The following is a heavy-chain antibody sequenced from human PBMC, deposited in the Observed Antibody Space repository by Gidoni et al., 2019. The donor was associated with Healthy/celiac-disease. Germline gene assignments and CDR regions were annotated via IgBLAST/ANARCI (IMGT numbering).Heavy chain of an antibody. Sequence: EVQLVESGGGLVQPGRSLRLSCSASGFTFEDYAMHWVRQAPGKGLEWVSGISWNSGNIGYADSVKGRFTISRDNAKKSVYMQMNSLRAEDTAFYYCAKGSLYGSGSYHDYWGQGTLVTVSS. J-gene: IGHJ4*02. V-gene: IGHV3-9*01. CDR1: GFTFEDYA. D-gene: IGHD3-10*01. CDR3: AKGSLYGSGSYHDY. CDR2: ISWNSGNI.